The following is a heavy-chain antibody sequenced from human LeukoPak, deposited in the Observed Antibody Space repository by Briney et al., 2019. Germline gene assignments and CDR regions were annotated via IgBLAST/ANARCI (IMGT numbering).Heavy chain of an antibody. V-gene: IGHV1-8*01. CDR1: GYTFTCYD. J-gene: IGHJ4*02. CDR3: ARGQRSGRRGYCSSTSCPYYFDY. D-gene: IGHD2-2*01. CDR2: MNPNSGNT. Sequence: ASVKVSCKASGYTFTCYDINWVRQATGQGLEWMGWMNPNSGNTGYAQKFQGRVTMTRNTSISTAYMELSSLRSEDTAVYYCARGQRSGRRGYCSSTSCPYYFDYWGQGTLVTVSS.